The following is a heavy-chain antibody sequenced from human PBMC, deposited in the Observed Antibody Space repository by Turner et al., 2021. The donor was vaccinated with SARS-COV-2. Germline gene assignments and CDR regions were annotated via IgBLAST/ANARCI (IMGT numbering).Heavy chain of an antibody. V-gene: IGHV3-33*01. CDR1: GFTFSSYG. CDR3: ATGSGSYYFSPTYYFDY. CDR2: IWYDGSNK. D-gene: IGHD1-26*01. J-gene: IGHJ4*02. Sequence: QVQLVESGGGVVQPGRSLRLSCAASGFTFSSYGMYWVRQAPGKGLEWVAVIWYDGSNKYNADSVKGRFTISRDNSKNTLYLQMNSLRAEDTAVYDCATGSGSYYFSPTYYFDYWGQGTLVTVSS.